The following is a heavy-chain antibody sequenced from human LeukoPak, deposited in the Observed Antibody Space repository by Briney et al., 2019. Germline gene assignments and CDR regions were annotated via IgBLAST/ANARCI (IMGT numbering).Heavy chain of an antibody. Sequence: SETLSLNCTVSGGSISSYYWSWIRQPAGKGLEWIGRIYTSGSTNYNPSLKSRVTMSVDTSKNQFSLKLSSVTAEDTAVYYCAKDSLGDSSGPPDYWGQGTLVTVSS. J-gene: IGHJ4*02. CDR3: AKDSLGDSSGPPDY. V-gene: IGHV4-4*07. CDR1: GGSISSYY. CDR2: IYTSGST. D-gene: IGHD3-22*01.